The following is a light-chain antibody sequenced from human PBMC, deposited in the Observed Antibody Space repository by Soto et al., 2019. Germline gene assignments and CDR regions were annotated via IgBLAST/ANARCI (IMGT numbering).Light chain of an antibody. CDR3: LQDHAYPLT. CDR1: QGIRND. Sequence: AIQMTQSPSSLSASVGDRVTITCRASQGIRNDLGWYQQKPGKAPKLLIYAASILQSGVPSRFSGSGSGTNFTLTIGSLQPEDFATYYRLQDHAYPLTFGGGTKVDIK. J-gene: IGKJ4*01. CDR2: AAS. V-gene: IGKV1-6*01.